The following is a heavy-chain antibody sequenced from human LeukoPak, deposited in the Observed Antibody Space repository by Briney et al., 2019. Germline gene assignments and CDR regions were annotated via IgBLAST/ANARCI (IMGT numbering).Heavy chain of an antibody. CDR3: ARELDGNYHYGMDV. CDR1: GFTFSYYT. D-gene: IGHD4-17*01. Sequence: PGGSLRLSCAASGFTFSYYTMNWVRQAPGRGPEWVSSITSGSSYIYYADSVKGRFTISRANAKNSLYLQLNSLRADDTAVYYCARELDGNYHYGMDVWGQGATVTVSS. J-gene: IGHJ6*02. CDR2: ITSGSSYI. V-gene: IGHV3-21*01.